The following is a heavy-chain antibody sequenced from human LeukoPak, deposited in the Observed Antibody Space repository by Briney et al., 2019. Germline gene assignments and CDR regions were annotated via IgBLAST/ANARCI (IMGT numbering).Heavy chain of an antibody. CDR2: ISGSGGST. V-gene: IGHV3-23*01. J-gene: IGHJ4*02. D-gene: IGHD3-3*01. Sequence: GGSLRLSCAASGFTFSSYAMSWVRQAPGKGLEWVSAISGSGGSTYYADSVKGRFTISRDISKNTLYLQMNILRAEDTAVYYCAKDGYYDFWSGYYDHLDYWGQGTLVTVSS. CDR1: GFTFSSYA. CDR3: AKDGYYDFWSGYYDHLDY.